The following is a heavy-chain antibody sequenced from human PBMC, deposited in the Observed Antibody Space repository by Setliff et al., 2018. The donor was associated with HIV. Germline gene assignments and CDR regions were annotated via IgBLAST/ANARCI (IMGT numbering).Heavy chain of an antibody. V-gene: IGHV1-46*01. CDR1: GYTFTSYP. Sequence: ASVKVSCKASGYTFTSYPMHWVRQAPGQGLEWMGVINTSGGSAGYAQKFQGRVTITTDESTTTAYMELRSLRSEDTAVYYCARETYYGSGSYLPTEYYYYYMDVWGKGTTVTVSS. CDR2: INTSGGSA. CDR3: ARETYYGSGSYLPTEYYYYYMDV. D-gene: IGHD3-10*01. J-gene: IGHJ6*03.